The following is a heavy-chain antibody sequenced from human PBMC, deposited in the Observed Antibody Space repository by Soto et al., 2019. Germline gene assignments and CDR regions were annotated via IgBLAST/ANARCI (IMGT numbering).Heavy chain of an antibody. D-gene: IGHD2-8*02. Sequence: SWTLSLTFSVSGGSISGSYWSWIRQSPGKGLEWLGYVYYTGSTNYSPSLRSRVSISVDTSKNEFSLRLSSVTAADTAVYFGARSILGPGAHFEDWGQGTQV. CDR3: ARSILGPGAHFED. V-gene: IGHV4-59*01. J-gene: IGHJ4*02. CDR2: VYYTGST. CDR1: GGSISGSY.